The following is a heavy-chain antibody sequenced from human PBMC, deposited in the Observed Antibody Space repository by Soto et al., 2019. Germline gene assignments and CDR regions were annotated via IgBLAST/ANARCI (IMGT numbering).Heavy chain of an antibody. CDR3: ARSTNDYGDRH. CDR2: MNPNSGNT. Sequence: QVQLVQSGAEVKKPGASVKVSCKASGYTFTSYDINWVRQATGQGLEWMGWMNPNSGNTGYAQKFQXXVTMTRHTSIRTAYMELSSLRSEDPAVYYCARSTNDYGDRHWGQGTLVTVSS. D-gene: IGHD4-17*01. V-gene: IGHV1-8*01. CDR1: GYTFTSYD. J-gene: IGHJ4*02.